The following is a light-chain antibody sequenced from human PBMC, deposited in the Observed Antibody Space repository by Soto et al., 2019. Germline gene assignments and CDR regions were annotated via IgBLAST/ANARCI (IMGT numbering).Light chain of an antibody. Sequence: IVLTQSPATLSLSPGKRATLSCRASQNISNYLIWYQQKPGQAPRLLIYDVSNRATGISDRFSGSGSGTDFTLTISRLEPEDFAVYYCQHYVSPPITFGQGTRLEIK. V-gene: IGKV3-11*01. J-gene: IGKJ5*01. CDR3: QHYVSPPIT. CDR1: QNISNY. CDR2: DVS.